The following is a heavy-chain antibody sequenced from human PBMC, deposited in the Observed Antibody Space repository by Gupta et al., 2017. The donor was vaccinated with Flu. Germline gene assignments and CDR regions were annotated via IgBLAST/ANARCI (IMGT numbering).Heavy chain of an antibody. V-gene: IGHV3-30*18. J-gene: IGHJ6*02. Sequence: QEQVVESGGGVVQPGRSLRLSCAASGFSFRNYGMHWVRPAPGKGVEWVAVISYDGSNKYYADSVKGRFTISRDNSKNTLYLQMNSLRTEDTAVYYCAKDWRWNNNNYGMNVWGQGTTVTVSS. D-gene: IGHD5-24*01. CDR2: ISYDGSNK. CDR3: AKDWRWNNNNYGMNV. CDR1: GFSFRNYG.